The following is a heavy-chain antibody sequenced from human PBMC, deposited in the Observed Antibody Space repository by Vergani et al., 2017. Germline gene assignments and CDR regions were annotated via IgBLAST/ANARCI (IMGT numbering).Heavy chain of an antibody. CDR3: ARGRTDL. CDR1: GYTFTGYY. CDR2: INPNNGGT. V-gene: IGHV1-2*02. Sequence: QVQLVQSGAEVKKPGASVKVFCKASGYTFTGYYMHWVRQAPGQGLEWMGWINPNNGGTNYAQKFQGRVTMTRDTSISTAYMELSRLRSDDTAVYYCARGRTDLWGRGTLVTVSS. J-gene: IGHJ2*01.